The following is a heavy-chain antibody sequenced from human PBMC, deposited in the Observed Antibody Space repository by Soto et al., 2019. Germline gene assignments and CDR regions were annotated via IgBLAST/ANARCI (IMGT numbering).Heavy chain of an antibody. V-gene: IGHV3-66*01. CDR2: IYSGGST. Sequence: GGSLRLSCAASGFTVSSNYMSWVRQAPGKGLEWVSVIYSGGSTYYADSVKGRFTISRDNSKNTLYLQMNSLRAEDTAVYYCARGGDCSGGSCFYYYYYYMDVWGKGTTVTV. D-gene: IGHD2-15*01. CDR3: ARGGDCSGGSCFYYYYYYMDV. CDR1: GFTVSSNY. J-gene: IGHJ6*03.